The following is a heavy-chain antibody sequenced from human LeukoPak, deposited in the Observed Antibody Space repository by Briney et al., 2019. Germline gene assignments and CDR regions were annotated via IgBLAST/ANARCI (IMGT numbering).Heavy chain of an antibody. J-gene: IGHJ5*02. D-gene: IGHD6-19*01. CDR1: GGSISSNNYY. CDR3: ARGQIPGIAVAGWFDP. V-gene: IGHV4-39*02. CDR2: LYHTGSA. Sequence: SGTLSLTCAVSGGSISSNNYYWGWIRQPPGKGLEWIGSLYHTGSAYYNPSLKSRVTISMDVAKNHFSLKLSSVTAADTAVYYCARGQIPGIAVAGWFDPWGQGTLVTVSS.